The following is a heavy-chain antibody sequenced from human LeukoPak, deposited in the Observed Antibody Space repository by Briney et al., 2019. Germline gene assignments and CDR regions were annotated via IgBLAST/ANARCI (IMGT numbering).Heavy chain of an antibody. CDR2: IKQDGSEK. CDR3: ARGGGSYYNY. D-gene: IGHD1-26*01. Sequence: GGSLRLSCTASGFTFSNHWMSWVRQAPGEGLEGVANIKQDGSEKYYVDSVKGRFTISRDNAKNSLYLQMNSLRAEDTAVYYCARGGGSYYNYWGQGTLVTVSS. CDR1: GFTFSNHW. V-gene: IGHV3-7*04. J-gene: IGHJ4*02.